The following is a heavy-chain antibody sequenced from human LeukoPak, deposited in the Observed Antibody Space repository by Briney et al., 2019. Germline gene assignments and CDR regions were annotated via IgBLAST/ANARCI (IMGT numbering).Heavy chain of an antibody. CDR1: GGSFSGYY. Sequence: PSETLSLTCAVYGGSFSGYYWSWIRQPPRKGLERIGEINHSGSTNYNPSLKSRVTISVDTSKNQFSLKLSSVTAAATAVYYCARGIGDIRFLEWLSNLNYYFDYWGQGTLVTVSS. CDR2: INHSGST. D-gene: IGHD3-3*01. V-gene: IGHV4-34*01. J-gene: IGHJ4*02. CDR3: ARGIGDIRFLEWLSNLNYYFDY.